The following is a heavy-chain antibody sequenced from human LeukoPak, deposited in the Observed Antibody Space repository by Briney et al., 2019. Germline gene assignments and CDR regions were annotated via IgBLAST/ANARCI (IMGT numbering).Heavy chain of an antibody. Sequence: SETLSLTCTVSGGSISSYYWSWIRQPPGKGLEWIGYIYYSGSTNYNPSLKSRVTISVDTSKSQFSLKLSSVTAADTAVYYCARNYGSGSYGGWFDPWGQGTLVTVSS. CDR1: GGSISSYY. D-gene: IGHD3-10*01. CDR3: ARNYGSGSYGGWFDP. J-gene: IGHJ5*02. CDR2: IYYSGST. V-gene: IGHV4-59*01.